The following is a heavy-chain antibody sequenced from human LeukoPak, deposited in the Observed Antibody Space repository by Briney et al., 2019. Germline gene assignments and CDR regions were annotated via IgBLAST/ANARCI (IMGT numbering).Heavy chain of an antibody. CDR1: RFTVATNH. D-gene: IGHD6-19*01. V-gene: IGHV3-66*01. J-gene: IGHJ5*02. CDR2: IYNGGNT. CDR3: ARASRWLALDT. Sequence: GGPLRLSCAASRFTVATNHMKWVRQAPGKALEWVSVIYNGGNTAYADSVKGRFTVSRDNSKNTLYLEMHSLRAEDTAVYFGARASRWLALDTWGQGTLVTVSS.